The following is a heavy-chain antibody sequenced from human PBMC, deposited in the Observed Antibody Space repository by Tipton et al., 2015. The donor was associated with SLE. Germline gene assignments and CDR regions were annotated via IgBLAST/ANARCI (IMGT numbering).Heavy chain of an antibody. J-gene: IGHJ3*02. D-gene: IGHD6-19*01. Sequence: TLSLTCTVSGGSISSSSYYWSWIRQPAGKGLEWIGYIYTSGSTNYNPSLKSRVTISVDTSKNQFSLKLSSVTAADTAVYYCARGTYSSGWSDAFDIWGQGTMVTVSS. CDR2: IYTSGST. V-gene: IGHV4-61*09. CDR1: GGSISSSSYY. CDR3: ARGTYSSGWSDAFDI.